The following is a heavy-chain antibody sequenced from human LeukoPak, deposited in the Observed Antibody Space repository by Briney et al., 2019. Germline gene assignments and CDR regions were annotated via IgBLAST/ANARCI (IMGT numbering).Heavy chain of an antibody. Sequence: GVSLKTLLCSLWIHLQFLCHELGPPGAREGLQWVSTITGTTHYADSVRGRFTISRDNSKNILYLQMNSLSTEDPAIYYCAKAFREYGSSTYSSFAIWGQGTMVTVYS. CDR2: ITGTT. J-gene: IGHJ3*02. CDR1: IHLQFLC. D-gene: IGHD6-13*01. V-gene: IGHV3-23*01. CDR3: AKAFREYGSSTYSSFAI.